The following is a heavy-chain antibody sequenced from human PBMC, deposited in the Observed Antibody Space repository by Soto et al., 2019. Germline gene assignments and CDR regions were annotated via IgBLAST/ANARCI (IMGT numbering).Heavy chain of an antibody. J-gene: IGHJ4*02. Sequence: SETLSLTCAVYGGSFRGYYWSWIRQPPGKGLEWIGEIKHSGSTNYNPSLKSRVTISVDTSKNQFSLKLSSVTAADTAVYYCARGPEQWPLDYWGQGTLVTVSS. D-gene: IGHD6-19*01. CDR1: GGSFRGYY. V-gene: IGHV4-34*01. CDR3: ARGPEQWPLDY. CDR2: IKHSGST.